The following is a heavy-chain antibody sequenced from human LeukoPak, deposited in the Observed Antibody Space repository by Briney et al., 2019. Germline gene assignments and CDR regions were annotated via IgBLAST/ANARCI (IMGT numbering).Heavy chain of an antibody. CDR1: GGSISSGDYY. CDR3: ARESRFLEWSADY. D-gene: IGHD3-3*01. Sequence: PSQTLSLTCTVSGGSISSGDYYWSWIRQPPGKGLEGIGYIYYSVSTYYNPSLKSRVTISVDTSKNQFSLELSSVTAADTAVYYCARESRFLEWSADYWGQGTLVTVSS. CDR2: IYYSVST. V-gene: IGHV4-30-4*08. J-gene: IGHJ4*02.